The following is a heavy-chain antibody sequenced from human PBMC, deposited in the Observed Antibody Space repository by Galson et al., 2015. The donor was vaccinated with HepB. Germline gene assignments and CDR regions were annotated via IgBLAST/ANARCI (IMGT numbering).Heavy chain of an antibody. CDR3: ARVRFGPGACDI. J-gene: IGHJ3*02. D-gene: IGHD3-10*01. Sequence: SVKVSCKASGYTFTDYYIHWVRQVPGQGLEWMGWINPISGGTNSAQNFQDWVTMTRDTSITTAYMELRRLRSDDTAVYYCARVRFGPGACDIWGQGTMVTVSS. CDR1: GYTFTDYY. CDR2: INPISGGT. V-gene: IGHV1-2*04.